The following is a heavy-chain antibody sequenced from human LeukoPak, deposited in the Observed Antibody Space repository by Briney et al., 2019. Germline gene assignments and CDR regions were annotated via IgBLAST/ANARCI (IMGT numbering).Heavy chain of an antibody. CDR3: ARDSLAARPLDY. J-gene: IGHJ4*02. Sequence: PGESLRLSCAASGFTFSSYSMNWVRQAPGKGLEWVSSISSSSSYIYYADSVKGRFTISRDNAKNSLYLQMNSLRAEDTAVYYCARDSLAARPLDYWGQGTLVTVSS. V-gene: IGHV3-21*01. CDR1: GFTFSSYS. CDR2: ISSSSSYI. D-gene: IGHD6-6*01.